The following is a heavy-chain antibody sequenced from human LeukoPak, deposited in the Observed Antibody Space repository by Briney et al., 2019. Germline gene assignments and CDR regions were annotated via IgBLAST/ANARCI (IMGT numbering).Heavy chain of an antibody. Sequence: GGSLRLSCAASGFTFSSYAVTWVRQAPGKGLEWVSTISGSGGSTYYADSVKGRFTISRDNAKNSLYLQMNSLRAEDTALYYCARDLRVVITGSFDSWGQGTLVTVSS. CDR3: ARDLRVVITGSFDS. V-gene: IGHV3-23*01. CDR1: GFTFSSYA. CDR2: ISGSGGST. D-gene: IGHD3-22*01. J-gene: IGHJ4*02.